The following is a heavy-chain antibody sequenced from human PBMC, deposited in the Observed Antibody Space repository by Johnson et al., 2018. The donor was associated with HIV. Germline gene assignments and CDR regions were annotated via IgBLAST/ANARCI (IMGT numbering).Heavy chain of an antibody. J-gene: IGHJ3*02. V-gene: IGHV3-20*04. Sequence: VQLVESGRGVVRPGGSLRVSCAASGFTFDDYGMSWVRQAPGKGLEWVSVINWNGGSTGYADSVKGRFTISRDNAKNSLYLQMNSLRAEDTAVYYCARGAGYNFWSGYYAGRNAFDIWGQGTMVTVSS. CDR2: INWNGGST. CDR1: GFTFDDYG. CDR3: ARGAGYNFWSGYYAGRNAFDI. D-gene: IGHD3-3*01.